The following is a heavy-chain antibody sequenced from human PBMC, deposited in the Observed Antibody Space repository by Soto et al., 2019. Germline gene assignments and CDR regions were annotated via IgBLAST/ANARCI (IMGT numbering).Heavy chain of an antibody. J-gene: IGHJ4*02. V-gene: IGHV3-7*03. CDR3: ARTGWPQSSYYFDY. CDR1: GFRFSLFW. Sequence: GSLRLSCAASGFRFSLFWMSWVRQTPGKGLEWVANINEDGSEKFFADSVKGRFTISRDNAKNSLSLQMNSLTADDTAVYYCARTGWPQSSYYFDYWGQGTLVTVSS. D-gene: IGHD3-16*01. CDR2: INEDGSEK.